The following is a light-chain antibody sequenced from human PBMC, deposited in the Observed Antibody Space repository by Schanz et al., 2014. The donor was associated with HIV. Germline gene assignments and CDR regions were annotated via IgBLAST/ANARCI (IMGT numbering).Light chain of an antibody. CDR3: QSFDGSLGGVL. J-gene: IGLJ3*02. CDR1: SSNIGTGYD. V-gene: IGLV1-40*01. CDR2: GYS. Sequence: QSVLTQPLLVSGAPGQRVTISCTGSSSNIGTGYDVHWYQVLPGIAPKLLIFGYSNRPSGVPDRFSGSKSDSSASLTITGLQPEDEADYYCQSFDGSLGGVLFGGGTKLTVL.